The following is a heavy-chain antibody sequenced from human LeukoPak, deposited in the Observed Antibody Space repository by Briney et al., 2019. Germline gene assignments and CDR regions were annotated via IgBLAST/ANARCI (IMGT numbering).Heavy chain of an antibody. CDR1: GFTVSSTY. V-gene: IGHV3-30*18. CDR2: ISNDGSNK. CDR3: AKDRYDSSGYLFDY. J-gene: IGHJ4*02. Sequence: GGSLRLSCGASGFTVSSTYMSWVRQAPGKGLEWVAIISNDGSNKYYADSVKGRFTISRDNSKNTLYLQMDSLRAEDTAVYYCAKDRYDSSGYLFDYWGQGTLVTVSS. D-gene: IGHD3-22*01.